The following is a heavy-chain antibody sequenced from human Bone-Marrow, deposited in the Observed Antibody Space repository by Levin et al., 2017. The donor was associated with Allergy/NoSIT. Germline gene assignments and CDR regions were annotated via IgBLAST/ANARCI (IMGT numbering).Heavy chain of an antibody. CDR3: AKDMVVRYTSSWGMDV. V-gene: IGHV3-9*01. Sequence: PGGSLRLSCAASGFTFDDYAMHWVRQAPGKGLEWVSGISWNSGDIEYADSVKGRFTISRDNAKNSLYLQMNSLRAEDTALYYCAKDMVVRYTSSWGMDVWGQGTTVTVSS. D-gene: IGHD6-13*01. CDR2: ISWNSGDI. J-gene: IGHJ6*02. CDR1: GFTFDDYA.